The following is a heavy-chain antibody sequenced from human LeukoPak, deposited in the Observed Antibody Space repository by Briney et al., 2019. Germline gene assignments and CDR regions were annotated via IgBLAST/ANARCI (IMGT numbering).Heavy chain of an antibody. J-gene: IGHJ4*02. CDR3: VSRMGATGGGFDY. CDR2: ISGSGGSI. Sequence: PGGSLRLSCAASGFTFSSYAMNWVRQAPGKGLEWVSAISGSGGSIYYADSVKGRFTISRDNSKNTLYLQMNSLRAEDTAVYYCVSRMGATGGGFDYWGQGTLVTVSS. CDR1: GFTFSSYA. D-gene: IGHD1-26*01. V-gene: IGHV3-23*01.